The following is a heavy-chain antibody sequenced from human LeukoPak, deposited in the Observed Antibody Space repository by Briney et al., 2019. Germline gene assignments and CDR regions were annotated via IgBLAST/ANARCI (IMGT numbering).Heavy chain of an antibody. CDR2: ISYDGSHI. CDR3: SKGRSYDSSGYEFDF. J-gene: IGHJ4*02. CDR1: GFTFSNYG. D-gene: IGHD3-22*01. V-gene: IGHV3-30*18. Sequence: PGGSLTLSCAASGFTFSNYGMHWVRQAPGKGLEWVAVISYDGSHISYVDSVKGRFTISRDDSKSTLFLQMISLRGEDTAVYYCSKGRSYDSSGYEFDFWGQGPLVTVSS.